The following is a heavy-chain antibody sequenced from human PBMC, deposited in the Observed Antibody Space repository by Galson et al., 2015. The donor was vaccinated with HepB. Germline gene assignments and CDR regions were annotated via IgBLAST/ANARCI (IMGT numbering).Heavy chain of an antibody. CDR2: MWYDGSNE. D-gene: IGHD6-13*01. J-gene: IGHJ4*02. Sequence: SLRLSCAASGFTFSSYNMHWVRQPPGKGLEWVAGMWYDGSNEYYADSVKGRFTISRDNSKNTLYLQVHSLRVEDTAVYYCARDLHSAAGLDYWGQGTLVAVSS. V-gene: IGHV3-33*01. CDR1: GFTFSSYN. CDR3: ARDLHSAAGLDY.